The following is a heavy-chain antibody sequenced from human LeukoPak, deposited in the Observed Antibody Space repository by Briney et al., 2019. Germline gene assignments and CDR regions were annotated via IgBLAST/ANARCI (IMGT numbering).Heavy chain of an antibody. CDR3: ARSTHRSDLFDY. D-gene: IGHD3-3*01. J-gene: IGHJ4*02. Sequence: GGSLRLSCAASGFTFSDYYMGWIRQAPGKGLEWVSYISSSSSYTNYADSVKGRFTISRDNAKNSLYLQMNSLRAEDTAVYYCARSTHRSDLFDYWGQGTLVTVSS. CDR1: GFTFSDYY. V-gene: IGHV3-11*06. CDR2: ISSSSSYT.